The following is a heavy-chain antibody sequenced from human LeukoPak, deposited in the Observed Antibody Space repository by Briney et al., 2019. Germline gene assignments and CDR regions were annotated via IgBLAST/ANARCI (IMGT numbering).Heavy chain of an antibody. V-gene: IGHV3-74*01. CDR3: TSLPNIAVAGLTPPI. CDR1: GFTFSSYW. J-gene: IGHJ3*02. CDR2: INSDGSST. D-gene: IGHD6-19*01. Sequence: PGGSLRLSCAASGFTFSSYWMPWVRQAPGKGLVWVSRINSDGSSTSYADSVKGRFTISRDNAKSTLYLQMNSLRDEDTGVYYCTSLPNIAVAGLTPPIWGQGTLVTVSS.